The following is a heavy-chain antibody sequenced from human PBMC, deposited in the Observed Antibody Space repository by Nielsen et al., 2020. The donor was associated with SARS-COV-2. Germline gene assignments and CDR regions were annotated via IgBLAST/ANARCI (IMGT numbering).Heavy chain of an antibody. CDR1: GYTFTNNY. CDR3: ARDPHHSGTYLDS. CDR2: INPTNGGT. V-gene: IGHV1-46*01. Sequence: ASVKVSCKASGYTFTNNYMHWVRQAPGQGLEWMGLINPTNGGTTYAQKFQGRVTMTRDTSTSTVYMELSSLRSDDTAVYYCARDPHHSGTYLDSWGQGTLVTVSS. D-gene: IGHD1-26*01. J-gene: IGHJ4*02.